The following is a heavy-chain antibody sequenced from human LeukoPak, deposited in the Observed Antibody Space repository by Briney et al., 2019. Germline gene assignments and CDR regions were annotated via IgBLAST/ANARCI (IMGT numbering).Heavy chain of an antibody. CDR1: GFSLSSYW. D-gene: IGHD2-2*01. CDR3: ARALDSXSSRYQAFEY. Sequence: GGSLRLSXASSGFSLSSYWMSWVRQAPGKGLEWVASIKQDGSEKDYVDSVKGRFTISRDSAKKSLYVQMNNLRAEDTAVYYCARALDSXSSRYQAFEYWGQGTPVTVSS. J-gene: IGHJ4*02. CDR2: IKQDGSEK. V-gene: IGHV3-7*01.